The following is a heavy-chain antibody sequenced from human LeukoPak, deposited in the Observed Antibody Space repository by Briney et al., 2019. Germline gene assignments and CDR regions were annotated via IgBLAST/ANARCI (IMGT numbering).Heavy chain of an antibody. CDR1: GGSFSGYY. V-gene: IGHV4-34*01. J-gene: IGHJ4*02. CDR2: INHSGST. D-gene: IGHD3-10*01. Sequence: SETLSLTCAVYGGSFSGYYWSWIRQPPGKGLEWIGEINHSGSTNHNPSLKSRVTISVDTSKNQFSLKLSSVTAADTAVYYCARHTRMVRGVITPFDYWGQGTLVTVSS. CDR3: ARHTRMVRGVITPFDY.